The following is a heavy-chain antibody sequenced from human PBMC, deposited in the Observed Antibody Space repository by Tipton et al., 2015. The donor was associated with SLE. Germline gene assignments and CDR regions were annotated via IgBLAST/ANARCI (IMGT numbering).Heavy chain of an antibody. V-gene: IGHV3-30*04. CDR2: ISYDGSNK. CDR1: GFTFSIYP. CDR3: AKDWGTGDVYYFQH. D-gene: IGHD2-8*02. J-gene: IGHJ1*01. Sequence: SLRLSCAASGFTFSIYPMHWVRQAPGKGLEWVAVISYDGSNKYYADSVKGRFTISRDNSKNTLYLQMNSLRTEDTAVYYCAKDWGTGDVYYFQHWGQGTLVTVSS.